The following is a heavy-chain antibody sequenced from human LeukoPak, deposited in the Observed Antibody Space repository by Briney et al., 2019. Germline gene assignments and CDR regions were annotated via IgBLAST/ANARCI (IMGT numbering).Heavy chain of an antibody. V-gene: IGHV4-59*01. CDR1: GGSISSYF. Sequence: PSETLSLTCTVSGGSISSYFWSWIRQPPGKGLEWIGYIYYSGSTKYNPSLKSRVTISADTSKNQLPLKLSSVTAADTAVYYCARDSGYELNNYYGMDVWGQGTTVTVP. D-gene: IGHD5-12*01. CDR3: ARDSGYELNNYYGMDV. CDR2: IYYSGST. J-gene: IGHJ6*02.